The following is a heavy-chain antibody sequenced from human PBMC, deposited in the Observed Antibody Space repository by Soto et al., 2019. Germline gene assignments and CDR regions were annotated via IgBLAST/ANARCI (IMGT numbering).Heavy chain of an antibody. J-gene: IGHJ4*02. CDR3: APKAYNYDSSGDYYFDY. Sequence: EVQLLESGGGLVQPGGSLRLSCAASGFTFSSHAMSWVRQAPGKGLEWVSAISGSGSNTYYADSVKGRFTISRDNSKNRVYLQMNSLRAEDTAVYYCAPKAYNYDSSGDYYFDYWGQRNLVTVSS. CDR1: GFTFSSHA. CDR2: ISGSGSNT. V-gene: IGHV3-23*01. D-gene: IGHD3-22*01.